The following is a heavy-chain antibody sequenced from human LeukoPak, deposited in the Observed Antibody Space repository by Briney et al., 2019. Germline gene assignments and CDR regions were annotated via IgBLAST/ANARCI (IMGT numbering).Heavy chain of an antibody. CDR3: ARHPLDY. CDR1: GFTFSNYE. J-gene: IGHJ4*02. V-gene: IGHV3-48*03. CDR2: ISGSGSSI. Sequence: GGSLRLSCSASGFTFSNYEMDWVRQAPGKGLEWVSYISGSGSSIYHADSVKGRFTISRDNAKNSLFLQMNSLRAEDTAVYYCARHPLDYWGQGTLVTVSS.